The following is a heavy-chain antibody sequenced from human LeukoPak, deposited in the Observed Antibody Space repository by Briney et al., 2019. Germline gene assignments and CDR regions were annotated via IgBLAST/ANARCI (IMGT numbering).Heavy chain of an antibody. J-gene: IGHJ4*02. CDR3: ARDDYGGNSDY. D-gene: IGHD4-23*01. CDR2: IYTGGST. V-gene: IGHV4-4*07. Sequence: PSETLSLTCIVSGCSISNYYWSWIRQPAGKGLEWIGRIYTGGSTNYNPSLKSRVTMSVDTSKNQFSLKLSSMSAADTAVYYCARDDYGGNSDYWGPGSLVTASS. CDR1: GCSISNYY.